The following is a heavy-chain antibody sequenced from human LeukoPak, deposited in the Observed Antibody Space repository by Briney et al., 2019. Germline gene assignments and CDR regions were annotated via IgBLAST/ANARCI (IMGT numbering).Heavy chain of an antibody. Sequence: PSETLSLTCTVSGGSISSYYWSWIRQPPGKGLEWIGYIYYSGSANYHPSLKSRVTISVDTSKNRFSLRLSSVTAADTAVYYCARVTGYMVEDYFDYWGQGTLVTVSS. J-gene: IGHJ4*02. D-gene: IGHD6-13*01. CDR3: ARVTGYMVEDYFDY. CDR2: IYYSGSA. V-gene: IGHV4-59*01. CDR1: GGSISSYY.